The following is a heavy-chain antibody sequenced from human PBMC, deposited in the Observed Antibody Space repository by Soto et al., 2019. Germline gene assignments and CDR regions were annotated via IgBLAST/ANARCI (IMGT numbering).Heavy chain of an antibody. D-gene: IGHD6-13*01. CDR1: GFTFSNYG. CDR3: AKDKVEYSSWYAPFDY. J-gene: IGHJ4*02. V-gene: IGHV3-23*01. CDR2: ISGSGGST. Sequence: GGSLRLSCPASGFTFSNYGMSWVRQAPGKGLEWVSSISGSGGSTYYADSVKGRFTVSRDNSKNTLYLQMNSLRAEDTAVYYCAKDKVEYSSWYAPFDYWGQGTLVTVS.